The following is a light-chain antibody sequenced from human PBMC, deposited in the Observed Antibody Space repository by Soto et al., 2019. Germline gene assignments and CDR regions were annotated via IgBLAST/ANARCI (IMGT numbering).Light chain of an antibody. CDR3: QHYGSSPFT. CDR1: QSVSNNY. V-gene: IGKV3-20*01. J-gene: IGKJ3*01. CDR2: GAS. Sequence: EIVMTQSPGTLSLSPGERATLSCRAGQSVSNNYFTWYQKNPDQAPRLLIYGASSRTTGTPDRFSGSGSGTDFTLTISRPEPDDCAVYYCQHYGSSPFTFGPGTNVDIK.